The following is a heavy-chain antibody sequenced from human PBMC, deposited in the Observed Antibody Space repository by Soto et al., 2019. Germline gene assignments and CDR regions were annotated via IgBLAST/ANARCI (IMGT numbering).Heavy chain of an antibody. Sequence: QVQLVQSGAEVKKPGASVKVSCKASGYTFTSYYLHWVRQAPGQGLEWMGIINPSGGSTSFAQKFQGRVTMTRDTSTTTVYMEFSSLRSEDTAVYYCARDVSSGYFDYWGQGTLVTVSS. CDR3: ARDVSSGYFDY. CDR2: INPSGGST. CDR1: GYTFTSYY. J-gene: IGHJ4*02. V-gene: IGHV1-46*01. D-gene: IGHD3-22*01.